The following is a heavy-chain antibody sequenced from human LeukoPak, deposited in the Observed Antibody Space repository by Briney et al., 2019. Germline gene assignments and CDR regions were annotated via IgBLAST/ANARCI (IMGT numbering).Heavy chain of an antibody. V-gene: IGHV1-24*01. J-gene: IGHJ4*02. Sequence: ASVKVSCKASGYTFTSYGISWVRQAPGQGLEWMGGFDPEDGETIYAQKFQGRVTMNEDTSTDTAYMELSSLRSEDTAVYYCATVFIAPVGFDYWGQGTLVTVSS. CDR3: ATVFIAPVGFDY. CDR1: GYTFTSYG. D-gene: IGHD6-13*01. CDR2: FDPEDGET.